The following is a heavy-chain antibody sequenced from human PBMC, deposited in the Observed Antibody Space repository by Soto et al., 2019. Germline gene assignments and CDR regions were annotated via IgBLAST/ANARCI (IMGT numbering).Heavy chain of an antibody. CDR1: GLTFVYAW. V-gene: IGHV3-15*07. D-gene: IGHD3-3*01. J-gene: IGHJ4*02. Sequence: EVQLVESGGGLVKPGGSLRISCTASGLTFVYAWMDWVGQAPGKRLEWVGRIKSQAGGGTIEYAAPVKGRFTISRDDSKNTVYLQMDRLKTEDTAVYYCTHVSSVAHPFSDFWGQGTLVTVSS. CDR2: IKSQAGGGTI. CDR3: THVSSVAHPFSDF.